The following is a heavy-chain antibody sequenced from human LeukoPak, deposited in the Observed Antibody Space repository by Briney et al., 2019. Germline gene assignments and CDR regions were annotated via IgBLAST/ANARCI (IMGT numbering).Heavy chain of an antibody. J-gene: IGHJ6*02. V-gene: IGHV1-46*01. D-gene: IGHD6-13*01. CDR3: ARDPHSSSWYNTYYYYGMDV. Sequence: ASVKVSCKASGYTFTSYYMHWVRQAPGQGLEWMGIINPSGGSTSYAQKFQGRVTMTRDTSTSTVYMELSSLRSEDTAVYYCARDPHSSSWYNTYYYYGMDVWGQGTTVTVSS. CDR2: INPSGGST. CDR1: GYTFTSYY.